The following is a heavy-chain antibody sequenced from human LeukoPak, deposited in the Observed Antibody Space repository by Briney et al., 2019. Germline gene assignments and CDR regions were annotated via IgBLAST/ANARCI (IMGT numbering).Heavy chain of an antibody. CDR3: ARLRSSRYYAPVDAFDI. J-gene: IGHJ3*02. CDR2: IYPGDSDT. V-gene: IGHV5-51*01. CDR1: GYSFTSYW. D-gene: IGHD3-22*01. Sequence: GESLKISCKASGYSFTSYWIGWVRQMPGKGLEWMGTIYPGDSDTRYSPSFQGQVTISADKSISTAYLQWSSLEASDTAMYYCARLRSSRYYAPVDAFDIWGQGAIVTVSS.